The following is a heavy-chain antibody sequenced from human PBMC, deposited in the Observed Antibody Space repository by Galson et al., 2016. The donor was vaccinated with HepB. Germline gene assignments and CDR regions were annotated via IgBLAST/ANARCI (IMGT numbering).Heavy chain of an antibody. CDR3: ARDPGVAAAGHYNGLDV. J-gene: IGHJ6*02. D-gene: IGHD6-13*01. Sequence: SVKVSCKASGDTFSSYAISWVRQAPGQGLEWMGGIIPIFGPTNYAQKFPGRVTITADESTSTAYMELSSLRSEDTAVYYCARDPGVAAAGHYNGLDVWGQGTTVTVSS. CDR2: IIPIFGPT. CDR1: GDTFSSYA. V-gene: IGHV1-69*13.